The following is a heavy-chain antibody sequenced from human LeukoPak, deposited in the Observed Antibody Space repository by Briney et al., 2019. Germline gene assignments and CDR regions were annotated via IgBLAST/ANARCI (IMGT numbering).Heavy chain of an antibody. D-gene: IGHD4-17*01. CDR2: IWYDGSNK. Sequence: PGRSLRLSCAASGFTFSSYGMHWVRQAPGKGLEWVAVIWYDGSNKYYADSVKGRFTISRDNSKNTLYLQMNSLRAEDTAVYYCAKDSTVTTPHFDYWGQGTLVTVSS. CDR3: AKDSTVTTPHFDY. J-gene: IGHJ4*02. V-gene: IGHV3-33*06. CDR1: GFTFSSYG.